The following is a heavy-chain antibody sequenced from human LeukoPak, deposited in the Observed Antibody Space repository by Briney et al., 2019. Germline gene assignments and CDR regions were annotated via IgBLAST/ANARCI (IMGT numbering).Heavy chain of an antibody. CDR1: GGSFSGYY. D-gene: IGHD3-3*01. Sequence: SSETPSLTCAVYGGSFSGYYWSWIRQPPGKGLEWIGEINHSGSTNYNPSLKSRVTISVDTSKNQFSLKLSSVTAADTAVYYCARGLVATYYDFWSGYTKRWFDPWGQGTLVTVSS. CDR3: ARGLVATYYDFWSGYTKRWFDP. CDR2: INHSGST. V-gene: IGHV4-34*01. J-gene: IGHJ5*02.